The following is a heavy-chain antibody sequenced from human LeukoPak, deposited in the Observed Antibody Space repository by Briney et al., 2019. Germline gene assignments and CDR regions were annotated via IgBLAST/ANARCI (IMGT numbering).Heavy chain of an antibody. D-gene: IGHD2-15*01. CDR3: ARVVGATSIDY. V-gene: IGHV4-38-2*02. CDR2: IKHRGRS. CDR1: GSSISSDYY. Sequence: SETLSLTCSVSGSSISSDYYWGWVRQPPGKGLEWIGSIKHRGRSYYNSSLKSRVTMSVDTSKNQFSLQLSSVTAADTAVYYCARVVGATSIDYWGRESWSPSPQ. J-gene: IGHJ4*02.